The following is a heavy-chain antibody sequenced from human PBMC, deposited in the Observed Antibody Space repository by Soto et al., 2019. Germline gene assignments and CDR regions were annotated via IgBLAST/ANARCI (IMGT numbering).Heavy chain of an antibody. J-gene: IGHJ6*02. CDR2: ISAYNGNT. CDR3: ARDQILYCTNGVCYVPNYYGMDV. D-gene: IGHD2-8*01. V-gene: IGHV1-18*01. CDR1: GYTFTSYG. Sequence: GASVKVSCKASGYTFTSYGISWVRQAPGQGLEWMGWISAYNGNTNYAQKLQGRVTMTTDTSTSTAYMELRSLRSDDTAVYYCARDQILYCTNGVCYVPNYYGMDVWGQGTTVTVSS.